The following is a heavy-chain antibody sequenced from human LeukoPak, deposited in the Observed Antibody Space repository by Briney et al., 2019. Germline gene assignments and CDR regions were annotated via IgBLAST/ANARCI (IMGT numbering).Heavy chain of an antibody. V-gene: IGHV4-59*01. CDR1: GGSISSYY. CDR3: ARVARVGATKIVDY. J-gene: IGHJ4*02. CDR2: IYYSGST. D-gene: IGHD1-26*01. Sequence: SETLSLTCTVSGGSISSYYWSWIRQPPGKGLEWIGYIYYSGSTNYNPSLKSRATISVDTSKNQFSLRLSSVTAADTAVYYCARVARVGATKIVDYWGQGTLATVSS.